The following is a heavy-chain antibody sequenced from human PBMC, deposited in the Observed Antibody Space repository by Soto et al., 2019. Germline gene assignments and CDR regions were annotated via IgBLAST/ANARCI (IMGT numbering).Heavy chain of an antibody. J-gene: IGHJ4*02. D-gene: IGHD6-19*01. V-gene: IGHV3-23*01. CDR3: AKEPSRRGVWLDY. Sequence: EVQLLESGGGLVQPGGSLRLSCAASGFTFSSYAMSWVRQAPGKGLEWVSAISGSGSNTYYADSVKGRFTISRDNSKDTLYLQMNSLRAEETAVYYCAKEPSRRGVWLDYWGQGTMVAVSS. CDR2: ISGSGSNT. CDR1: GFTFSSYA.